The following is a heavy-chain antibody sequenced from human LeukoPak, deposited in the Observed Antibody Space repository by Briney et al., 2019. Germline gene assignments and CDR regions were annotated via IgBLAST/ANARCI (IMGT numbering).Heavy chain of an antibody. CDR3: AKAPPVIAAAVEYYYYMDV. D-gene: IGHD6-13*01. J-gene: IGHJ6*03. CDR2: ISGSGRTT. Sequence: PGGSLRLSCAASGFTFSSYAMTWVRQAPGKGLEWVSTISGSGRTTYYADSVKGRFTISRDNSKNTLYLQMNSLRAEDTAVYYCAKAPPVIAAAVEYYYYMDVWGKGTTVTISS. CDR1: GFTFSSYA. V-gene: IGHV3-23*01.